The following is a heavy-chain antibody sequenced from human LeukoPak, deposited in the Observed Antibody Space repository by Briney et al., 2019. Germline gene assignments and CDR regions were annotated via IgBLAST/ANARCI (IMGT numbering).Heavy chain of an antibody. J-gene: IGHJ4*02. CDR2: ISSSGSTI. CDR3: AAEYSSPGYFDY. Sequence: GGSLRLSCSASGFTFSDYYMSWIPQAPGKGLEWVSYISSSGSTISYADSVKGRFTISRDNAKNSLYLQMNSLRAEDTAVYYCAAEYSSPGYFDYWGQGTLVTVSS. CDR1: GFTFSDYY. D-gene: IGHD6-6*01. V-gene: IGHV3-11*04.